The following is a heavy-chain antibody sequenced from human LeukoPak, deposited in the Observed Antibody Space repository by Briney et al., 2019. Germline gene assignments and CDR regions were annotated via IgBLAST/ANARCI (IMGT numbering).Heavy chain of an antibody. CDR3: ARGEGETAMVTNFDY. D-gene: IGHD5-18*01. CDR2: MNTNTGNP. Sequence: ASVKVSCKASGYTFTNYGMDWERQAPGQGLEWMGWMNTNTGNPTYAQGFTGRFVFSLDTSVSTAYLQISSLKAEDTAVYYCARGEGETAMVTNFDYWGQGTLVTVSS. J-gene: IGHJ4*02. CDR1: GYTFTNYG. V-gene: IGHV7-4-1*02.